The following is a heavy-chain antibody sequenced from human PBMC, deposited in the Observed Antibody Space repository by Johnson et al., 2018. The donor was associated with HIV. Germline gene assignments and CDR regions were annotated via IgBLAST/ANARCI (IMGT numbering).Heavy chain of an antibody. Sequence: VQLVESGGGLVQPGGSLRLSCAASGFTFSSYAMSWVRQAPGKGLEWVSAISGSGGSTYYADSVKGRFTISRDNSKNTLYLQMNSLRAEDTAVYYCARIGLPYYYGSGSTHDAFDIWGQGTMVTVSS. CDR1: GFTFSSYA. D-gene: IGHD3-10*01. CDR2: ISGSGGST. J-gene: IGHJ3*02. CDR3: ARIGLPYYYGSGSTHDAFDI. V-gene: IGHV3-23*04.